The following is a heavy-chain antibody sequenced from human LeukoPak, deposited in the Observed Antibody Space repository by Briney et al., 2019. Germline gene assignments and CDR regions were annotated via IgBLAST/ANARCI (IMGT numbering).Heavy chain of an antibody. CDR2: IYYSGST. CDR3: ARDLVVIATKYAPIL. CDR1: GGSISSGDYY. D-gene: IGHD2-21*01. Sequence: PSETLSLTCTVSGGSISSGDYYWSWIRQPPGKGLEWIGYIYYSGSTYYNPSLKSRVTISVDTSKNQFSLKLSSVAAADTAVYYCARDLVVIATKYAPILWGQGTMVTVSS. J-gene: IGHJ3*01. V-gene: IGHV4-30-4*08.